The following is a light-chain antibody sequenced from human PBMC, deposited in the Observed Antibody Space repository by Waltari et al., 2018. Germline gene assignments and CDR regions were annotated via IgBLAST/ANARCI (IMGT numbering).Light chain of an antibody. Sequence: HSALTQPASLSAPPGQPIHISCPATTGDVCGGNYSPWYQQSPGKVTKLLIYYVTNPPSVVSNRFSGSKSGSTASLTISGLQAEDEADYYCSSYRSSSTLVVFGGGTKLIVL. J-gene: IGLJ2*01. V-gene: IGLV2-14*03. CDR3: SSYRSSSTLVV. CDR1: TGDVCGGNY. CDR2: YVT.